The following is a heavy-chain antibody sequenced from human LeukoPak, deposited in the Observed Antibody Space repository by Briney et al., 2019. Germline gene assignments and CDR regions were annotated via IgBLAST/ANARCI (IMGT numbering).Heavy chain of an antibody. CDR3: VREAGWGYYFDY. Sequence: HPGGSLRLSCAASGFTFSSYSMNWVRQAPGKGLEWVSHISSSGSTIYYADSVKGRFTISRDNAKNSLYLQMNSLRAEDTAVYYCVREAGWGYYFDYWGQGTLVTVSS. CDR1: GFTFSSYS. J-gene: IGHJ4*02. V-gene: IGHV3-48*04. CDR2: ISSSGSTI. D-gene: IGHD6-19*01.